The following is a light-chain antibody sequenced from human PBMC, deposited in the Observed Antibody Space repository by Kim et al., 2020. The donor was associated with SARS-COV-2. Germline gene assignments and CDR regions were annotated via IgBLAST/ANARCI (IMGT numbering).Light chain of an antibody. CDR2: EAS. CDR3: QQYKTSSPT. Sequence: DIQMTQSPSTLAASVGHRVTISCRASQSISNFLAWYQQKPGKAPKLLIYEASRLENWAPTRFSGSGSGTEFTLTINSLHPDVFATYYCQQYKTSSPTFGQGTKVDIK. CDR1: QSISNF. V-gene: IGKV1-5*03. J-gene: IGKJ1*01.